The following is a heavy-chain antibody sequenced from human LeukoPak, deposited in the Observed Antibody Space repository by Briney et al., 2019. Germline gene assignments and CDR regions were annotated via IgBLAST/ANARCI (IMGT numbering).Heavy chain of an antibody. D-gene: IGHD1-26*01. CDR2: IKQDGSEK. V-gene: IGHV3-7*01. J-gene: IGHJ6*03. CDR3: ARDYGSYFFYMDV. CDR1: GFTFSSHA. Sequence: GQSLRLSCAASGFTFSSHAMHSVRQAPGKGLEWVASIKQDGSEKYYVDSVKGRFTISRDNAKNSLYLQMNSLRAEDTAVYYCARDYGSYFFYMDVWGKGTTVTVSS.